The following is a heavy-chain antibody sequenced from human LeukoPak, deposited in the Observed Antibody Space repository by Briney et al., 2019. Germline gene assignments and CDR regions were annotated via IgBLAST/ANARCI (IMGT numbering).Heavy chain of an antibody. Sequence: GGSLRLSCAASGFTFRSYAMHWVRQAPGKGLEWVGVILYDGSNQYYAGSVKGRFTISRDNSKNTLYQQMNSLRPEDTAVYYCAKRPDDYSYGMDVWGQGTTVTVSS. J-gene: IGHJ6*02. V-gene: IGHV3-30-3*01. CDR2: ILYDGSNQ. CDR1: GFTFRSYA. CDR3: AKRPDDYSYGMDV.